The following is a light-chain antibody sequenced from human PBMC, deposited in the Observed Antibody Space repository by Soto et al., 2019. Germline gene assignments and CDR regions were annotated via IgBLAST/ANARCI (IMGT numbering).Light chain of an antibody. Sequence: QSVLTQPPSASGTPGQRVTISCSGSSSNIGSNPVNWYQQLPGTAPKLLIYSNTQRSSGVPDRFSGSKSGTSASLAISGLQSEDEADYYCTAWDDSPNGLYVFGTGTKVTVL. CDR2: SNT. V-gene: IGLV1-44*01. CDR1: SSNIGSNP. J-gene: IGLJ1*01. CDR3: TAWDDSPNGLYV.